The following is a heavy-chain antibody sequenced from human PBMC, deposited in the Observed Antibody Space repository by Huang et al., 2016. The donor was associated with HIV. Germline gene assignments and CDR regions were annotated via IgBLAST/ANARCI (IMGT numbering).Heavy chain of an antibody. J-gene: IGHJ5*02. Sequence: QVHLQQWGAGLLKSTETLSLTCAVYGGSLSGYYWSWLRQTPGKGLEWLGEINHLCSHNYKPSLKSRVSISMDGSKKQVSLKLRSISDAETAVYFCARDATKNPRGWFDPWGQGTLVTISS. V-gene: IGHV4-34*02. CDR1: GGSLSGYY. CDR2: INHLCSH. CDR3: ARDATKNPRGWFDP. D-gene: IGHD3-10*01.